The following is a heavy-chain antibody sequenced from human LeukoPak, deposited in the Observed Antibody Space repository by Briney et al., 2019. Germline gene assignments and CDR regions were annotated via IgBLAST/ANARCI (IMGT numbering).Heavy chain of an antibody. Sequence: PGGSLRLSCAASGSTFSNYAMSWVRQAPGKGLEWVSSINGRGGSTYYADSVKGRFTISRDNSKNTLYLQMNSLRAEDTALYYCAKPAKTDYADYWGQGTLVTVSS. D-gene: IGHD1-14*01. CDR3: AKPAKTDYADY. J-gene: IGHJ4*02. CDR2: INGRGGST. CDR1: GSTFSNYA. V-gene: IGHV3-23*01.